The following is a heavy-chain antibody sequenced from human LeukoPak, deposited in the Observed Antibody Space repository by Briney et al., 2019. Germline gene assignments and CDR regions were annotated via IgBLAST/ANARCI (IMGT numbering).Heavy chain of an antibody. CDR2: IYYSGST. CDR1: GSSISSYY. V-gene: IGHV4-59*01. J-gene: IGHJ4*02. CDR3: ARNQPWIWGSGSYYTPYFDY. Sequence: SETLSLTCTVSGSSISSYYWSWIRQPPGKGLEWIGYIYYSGSTNYNPSLKSRVTISVDTSKNQFSLKLSSVTAADTAVYYCARNQPWIWGSGSYYTPYFDYFGQGTLVTVSS. D-gene: IGHD3-10*01.